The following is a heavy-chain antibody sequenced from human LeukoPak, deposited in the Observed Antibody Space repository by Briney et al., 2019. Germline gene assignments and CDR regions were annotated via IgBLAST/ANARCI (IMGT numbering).Heavy chain of an antibody. V-gene: IGHV3-21*01. CDR1: RFTFSSYS. CDR2: ISSSGSYI. D-gene: IGHD3-10*01. Sequence: GGSLRLSCAASRFTFSSYSMNWVRQAPGKGLGWVSSISSSGSYIYYADSVKGRFTISRDNAKNSLYLQMNSLRAEDTAVYYCARDRWVRYYGSGTSHWFDPWGQGTLVTVSS. CDR3: ARDRWVRYYGSGTSHWFDP. J-gene: IGHJ5*02.